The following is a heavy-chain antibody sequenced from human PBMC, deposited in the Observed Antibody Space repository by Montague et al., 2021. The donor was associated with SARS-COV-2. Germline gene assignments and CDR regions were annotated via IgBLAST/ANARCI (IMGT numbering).Heavy chain of an antibody. J-gene: IGHJ4*02. CDR3: GGGGLGNRGFDY. CDR1: DVSLSTSTW. CDR2: FYLSGFT. Sequence: SETLSLTCIVSDVSLSTSTWRSLVRHSPEKRLGWVGVFYLSGFTQYNPPVSSRVIISLDDSRRQFSLRLPSVTAAATAVYFCGGGGLGNRGFDYWGQGTLVTVSS. D-gene: IGHD2/OR15-2a*01. V-gene: IGHV4-4*02.